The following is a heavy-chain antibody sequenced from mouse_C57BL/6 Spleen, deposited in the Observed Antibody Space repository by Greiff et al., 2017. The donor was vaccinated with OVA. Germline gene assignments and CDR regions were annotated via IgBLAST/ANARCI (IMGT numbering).Heavy chain of an antibody. Sequence: VKLQQPGAELVKPGASVKLSCKASGYTFTSYWMHWVKQRPGQGLEWIGMIHPNSGSTNYNEKFKSKATLTVDKSSSTAYMQLSSLTSEDSAVXYCASPSQLSFDYWGQGTTLTVSS. CDR3: ASPSQLSFDY. CDR2: IHPNSGST. J-gene: IGHJ2*01. CDR1: GYTFTSYW. V-gene: IGHV1-64*01. D-gene: IGHD3-2*02.